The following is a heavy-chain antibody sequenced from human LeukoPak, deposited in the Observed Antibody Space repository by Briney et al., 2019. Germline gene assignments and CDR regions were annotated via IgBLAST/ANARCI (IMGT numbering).Heavy chain of an antibody. Sequence: SGPTLVNPTQTLTLTCTFSGFSLSTSAMCVSWIRQPPGEALEWLARIDWDDDNYYSTSLKTRLTISKDTSKNQAVLTMTNMDPVDTATYYCARHYPGGSYYYFDYWGQGTLVTVSS. CDR2: IDWDDDN. D-gene: IGHD3-10*01. J-gene: IGHJ4*02. CDR1: GFSLSTSAMC. CDR3: ARHYPGGSYYYFDY. V-gene: IGHV2-70*11.